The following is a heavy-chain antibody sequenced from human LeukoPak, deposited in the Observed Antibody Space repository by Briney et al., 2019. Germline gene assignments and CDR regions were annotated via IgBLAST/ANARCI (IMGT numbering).Heavy chain of an antibody. V-gene: IGHV4-34*01. Sequence: SETLSLTCAVYGGSFSGCSWSWIRQPPGKGLEWIGEITHSRSTNYNPSLTSRVTISVDTSKNQLSLKLTSVTAADTAVYYCARGSPPILFDYWGQGTLSPSPQ. J-gene: IGHJ4*02. CDR1: GGSFSGCS. CDR3: ARGSPPILFDY. CDR2: ITHSRST.